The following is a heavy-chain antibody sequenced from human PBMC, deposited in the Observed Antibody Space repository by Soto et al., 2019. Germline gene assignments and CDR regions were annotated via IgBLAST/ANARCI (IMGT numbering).Heavy chain of an antibody. CDR2: IIPILGTA. J-gene: IGHJ6*02. CDR3: ARGCSGGSCYAGDYYYGMDV. D-gene: IGHD2-15*01. Sequence: ASVKVSCKASGGTFSSYAISWVRQAPGQGLEWMGGIIPILGTANYAQKFQGRVTITADESTSTAYMELRSVRSEDTAVYYCARGCSGGSCYAGDYYYGMDVWGQGAAVTVSS. V-gene: IGHV1-69*13. CDR1: GGTFSSYA.